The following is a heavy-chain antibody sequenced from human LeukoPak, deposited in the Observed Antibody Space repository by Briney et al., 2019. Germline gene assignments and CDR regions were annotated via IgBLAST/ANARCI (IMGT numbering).Heavy chain of an antibody. V-gene: IGHV4-59*01. J-gene: IGHJ6*02. CDR1: GGSISSYY. CDR3: ARGPPFMDV. Sequence: SETLSLTCTVSGGSISSYYWSWIRQPPGKGLEWIGYIYNSGSTNYNPSLKSRVTISVDTSKSQFSLKLSSVTAADTAVYYCARGPPFMDVWGQGTTVTVSS. CDR2: IYNSGST.